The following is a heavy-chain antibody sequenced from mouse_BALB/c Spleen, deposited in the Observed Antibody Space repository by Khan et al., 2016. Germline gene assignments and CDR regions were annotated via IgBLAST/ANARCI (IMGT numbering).Heavy chain of an antibody. CDR2: IPSSGST. J-gene: IGHJ3*01. CDR1: GYSITSGYS. D-gene: IGHD1-1*01. Sequence: EVQLQESGPDLVKPSQSLSLTCTVTGYSITSGYSCHLIRQFPGNKLEWMGFIPSSGSTNYNPSLKSPISITRDTSKNHFFLHLNSVTTEDTATYYCARDYYGWFAYWGQGTLVTVSA. CDR3: ARDYYGWFAY. V-gene: IGHV3-1*02.